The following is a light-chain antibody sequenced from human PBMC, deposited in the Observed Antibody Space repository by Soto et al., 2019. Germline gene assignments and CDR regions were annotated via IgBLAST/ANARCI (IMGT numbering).Light chain of an antibody. CDR2: SNN. CDR3: AAWDDSLNGVV. J-gene: IGLJ2*01. Sequence: QSVLTQPPSASGTPGQRVTISCSGSSSNIGSNTVNWYQQLPGTAPKLLIYSNNQRPSWVPDRFSGSKSVTSASLAISGLQSEDEDDYYCAAWDDSLNGVVFGGGTKLTVL. V-gene: IGLV1-44*01. CDR1: SSNIGSNT.